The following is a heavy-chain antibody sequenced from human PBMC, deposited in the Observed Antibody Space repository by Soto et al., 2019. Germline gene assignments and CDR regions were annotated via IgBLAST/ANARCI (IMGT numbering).Heavy chain of an antibody. CDR1: GGTLSSYA. CDR3: ARVWVTTATAWVDL. CDR2: IIPFSGAA. V-gene: IGHV1-69*01. Sequence: QVQLVQSGAEVKKPGSSVKVSCKPFGGTLSSYAITWMRQAPGQGLEWMGGIIPFSGAANYAQKFQGRVTITADESTNTAYTDLSSLRSEDTAVYFWARVWVTTATAWVDLWGQGTRVTVSS. D-gene: IGHD2-21*02. J-gene: IGHJ5*02.